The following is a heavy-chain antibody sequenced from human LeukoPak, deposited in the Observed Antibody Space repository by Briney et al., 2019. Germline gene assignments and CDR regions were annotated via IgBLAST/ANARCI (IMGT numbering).Heavy chain of an antibody. CDR1: GGSISSYY. Sequence: SETLSLTCTVSGGSISSYYWSWIRQPPGKGLEWIGYIYYSGSTNCNPSLKSRVTISVDTSKNQFSLKLSSVTAADTAVYYCARHARGVFGVVTTYYFDYWGQGTLVTVSS. CDR3: ARHARGVFGVVTTYYFDY. D-gene: IGHD3-3*01. J-gene: IGHJ4*02. V-gene: IGHV4-59*08. CDR2: IYYSGST.